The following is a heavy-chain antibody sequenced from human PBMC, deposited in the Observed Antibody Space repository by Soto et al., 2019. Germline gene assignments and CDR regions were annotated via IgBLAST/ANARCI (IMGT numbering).Heavy chain of an antibody. Sequence: PGGSLRLSCAASGLAFNTYSMHWVRQAPGRGLEWVAVISYDGSDKFYADSVKGRFTISRDNSKNTLYLEMNSLRGEDTAVYYCAKVSPMGYFFDFWGQGTLVTVSS. CDR3: AKVSPMGYFFDF. V-gene: IGHV3-30-3*01. CDR2: ISYDGSDK. J-gene: IGHJ4*02. CDR1: GLAFNTYS.